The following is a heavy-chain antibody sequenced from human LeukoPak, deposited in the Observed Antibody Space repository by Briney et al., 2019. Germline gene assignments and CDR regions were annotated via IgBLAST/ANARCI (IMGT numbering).Heavy chain of an antibody. V-gene: IGHV1-18*01. D-gene: IGHD6-6*01. CDR3: ARDRWVAARPGDYFDY. Sequence: ASVKVSCKASGYTFTSYGISWVRQAPGQGLEWMGWISAYNGNTNYAQKLQGRVTMTTDTSTSTAYMELGSLRSDDTAVYYCARDRWVAARPGDYFDYWGQGTLVTVSS. CDR2: ISAYNGNT. CDR1: GYTFTSYG. J-gene: IGHJ4*02.